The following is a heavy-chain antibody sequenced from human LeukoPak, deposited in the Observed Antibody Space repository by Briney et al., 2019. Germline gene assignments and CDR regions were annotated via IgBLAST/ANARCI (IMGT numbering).Heavy chain of an antibody. Sequence: GGSLRLSCAASGFTFSSYAMSWVRQAPGKGLEWVSSISSSSSYIYYADSVKGRFTISRDNAKNSLYLQMNSLRAEDTAVYYCARGGSAEWDYWGQGTLVTVSS. CDR3: ARGGSAEWDY. CDR2: ISSSSSYI. J-gene: IGHJ4*02. D-gene: IGHD1-26*01. V-gene: IGHV3-21*01. CDR1: GFTFSSYA.